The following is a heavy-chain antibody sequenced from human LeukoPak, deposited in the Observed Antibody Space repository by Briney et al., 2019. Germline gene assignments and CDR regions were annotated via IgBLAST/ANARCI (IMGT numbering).Heavy chain of an antibody. Sequence: GGSLRLSCVASGFTFSSYAMSWVRQAPGKGLEWVSAISGSGGSTYYADSVKGRFTISRDNSKNTLYLQMNSLRAEDTAVYYCATIWFGDVYYYGMDVWGQGTTVTVSS. CDR3: ATIWFGDVYYYGMDV. V-gene: IGHV3-23*01. J-gene: IGHJ6*02. CDR2: ISGSGGST. D-gene: IGHD3-10*01. CDR1: GFTFSSYA.